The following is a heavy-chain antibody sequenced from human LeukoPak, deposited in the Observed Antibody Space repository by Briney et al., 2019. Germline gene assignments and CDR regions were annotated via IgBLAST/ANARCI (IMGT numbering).Heavy chain of an antibody. CDR3: ATPGGDYVWGSVSYYFDY. CDR2: IYYSGST. V-gene: IGHV4-39*01. Sequence: SETLSLTCTVSGGSISSSSYSWGWIRQPPGKGLEWIGSIYYSGSTYYNPSLKSRVTISVDTSKNQFSLKLSSVTAADTAVYYCATPGGDYVWGSVSYYFDYWGQGTLVTVSS. D-gene: IGHD3-16*01. J-gene: IGHJ4*02. CDR1: GGSISSSSYS.